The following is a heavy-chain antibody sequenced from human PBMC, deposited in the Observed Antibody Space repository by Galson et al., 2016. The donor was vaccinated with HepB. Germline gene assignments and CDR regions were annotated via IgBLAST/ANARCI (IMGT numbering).Heavy chain of an antibody. V-gene: IGHV3-21*01. D-gene: IGHD3-3*01. Sequence: SLRLSCAASGFTFFGYSMTWVRQAPGKGLEWVSSISSSSNYIYYADSVKVRFTISRDNAEKSLYLQMNDLGTEDTALYFCARVVEDFWNSHHKDFDFWDRGTLVAVSS. CDR2: ISSSSNYI. CDR1: GFTFFGYS. CDR3: ARVVEDFWNSHHKDFDF. J-gene: IGHJ4*02.